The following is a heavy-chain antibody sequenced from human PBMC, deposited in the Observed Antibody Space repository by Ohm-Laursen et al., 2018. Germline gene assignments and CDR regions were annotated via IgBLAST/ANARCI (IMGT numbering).Heavy chain of an antibody. CDR2: INPNSGGT. Sequence: ASVKVSCKASGSTFTGYYMHWVRQAPGQGLEWMGWINPNSGGTNYAQKFQGRVTMTRDTSISTAYMELSRLRSDDTAVYYCARDSLDSRGDFCLDVWGQGTTVTIPS. J-gene: IGHJ6*02. V-gene: IGHV1-2*02. D-gene: IGHD3-22*01. CDR3: ARDSLDSRGDFCLDV. CDR1: GSTFTGYY.